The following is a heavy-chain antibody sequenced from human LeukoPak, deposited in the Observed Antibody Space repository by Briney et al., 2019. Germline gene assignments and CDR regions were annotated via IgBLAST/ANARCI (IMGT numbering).Heavy chain of an antibody. J-gene: IGHJ4*02. CDR1: GGPISSGDYY. CDR3: ARGPNYVWGSYQYFDY. D-gene: IGHD3-16*02. V-gene: IGHV4-30-4*01. CDR2: IYFSGST. Sequence: PSETLSLTCTVSGGPISSGDYYWSWIRQPPGKGLEWIGYIYFSGSTYYNPSLKSRVTISVDTSKNQFSLKLSSVTAADTAVYYCARGPNYVWGSYQYFDYWGQGTLVTVSS.